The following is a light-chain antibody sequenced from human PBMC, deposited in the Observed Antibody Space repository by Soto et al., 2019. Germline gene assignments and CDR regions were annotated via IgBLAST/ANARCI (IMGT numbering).Light chain of an antibody. CDR1: SSDVGGYNS. CDR3: CSYAGSYSYV. CDR2: DVT. Sequence: QSVLTQPRSVSGSPGRSVTISCTGTSSDVGGYNSVSWYQQHPGKAPALMIYDVTKRPSGVPDRFSGSKSGNTASLTISGLQAEDEADYYCCSYAGSYSYVLGTGTKVTVL. V-gene: IGLV2-11*01. J-gene: IGLJ1*01.